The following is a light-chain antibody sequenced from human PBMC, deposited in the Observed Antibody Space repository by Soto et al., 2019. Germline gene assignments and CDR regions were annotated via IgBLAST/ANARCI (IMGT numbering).Light chain of an antibody. CDR3: QQYSDWPLT. CDR1: QTVHSH. Sequence: EIVMTQSPATLSVSPEERVTLSCRPSQTVHSHLAWYQQRPGQAPRPLIYAASTRATGIPGRFSGNGFGTEFTLTISSLQSEDFAVYYCQQYSDWPLTFGGGTKVEIK. CDR2: AAS. J-gene: IGKJ4*01. V-gene: IGKV3D-15*01.